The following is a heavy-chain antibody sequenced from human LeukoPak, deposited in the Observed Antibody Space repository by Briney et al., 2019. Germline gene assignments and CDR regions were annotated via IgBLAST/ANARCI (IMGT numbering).Heavy chain of an antibody. Sequence: ASVKVSCKVSGYTLTELSMRWVRQAPGKGLEWMGGFDPEDGETIYAQKFQGRVTMTEDTSTDTAYMELSSLRSEDTAVYYCATDRPQRGNDYYYYGMDVWGKGTTVTVSS. J-gene: IGHJ6*04. CDR1: GYTLTELS. V-gene: IGHV1-24*01. D-gene: IGHD1-1*01. CDR2: FDPEDGET. CDR3: ATDRPQRGNDYYYYGMDV.